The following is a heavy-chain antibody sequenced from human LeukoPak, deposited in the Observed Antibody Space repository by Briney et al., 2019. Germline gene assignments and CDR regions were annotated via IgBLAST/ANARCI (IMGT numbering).Heavy chain of an antibody. CDR2: IYTSGST. CDR3: ARDRYYYDSSGYYRFDY. V-gene: IGHV4-4*07. Sequence: SETLSLTCTVSGGSISSYYWSWIRQPAGKGLEWIGRIYTSGSTNYNPSLKSRVTMSVDTSKNQFSLKLSSVPAADTAVYYCARDRYYYDSSGYYRFDYWGQGTLVTVSS. J-gene: IGHJ4*02. D-gene: IGHD3-22*01. CDR1: GGSISSYY.